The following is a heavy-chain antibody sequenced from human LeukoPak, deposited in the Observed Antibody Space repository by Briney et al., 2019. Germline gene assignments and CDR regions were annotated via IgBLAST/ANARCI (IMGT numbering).Heavy chain of an antibody. J-gene: IGHJ4*02. V-gene: IGHV3-9*01. CDR3: AKDIVSGIAVAGPFDY. Sequence: GGSLRLSCAASGFTFDDYAMHWVRQAPGKGLEWVSGISWNSGSIGYADSVKGRFTISRDNAKNSLYLQMNSLRAVDTALYYCAKDIVSGIAVAGPFDYWGQGTLVTVSS. CDR1: GFTFDDYA. D-gene: IGHD6-19*01. CDR2: ISWNSGSI.